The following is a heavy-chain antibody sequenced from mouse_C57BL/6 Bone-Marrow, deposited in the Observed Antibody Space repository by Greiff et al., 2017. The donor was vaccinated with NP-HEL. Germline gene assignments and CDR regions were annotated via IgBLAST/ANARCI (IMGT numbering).Heavy chain of an antibody. Sequence: QVQLQQPGAELVKPGASVKLSCKASGYTFTSYWMQWVTQRPGQGLEWIGEIDPSDSYTNYNQKFKGKATLTVDTSSSTADMQLSSLTSEDSAVYYGARDLLWYLFDYWGQGTTLTVSS. CDR1: GYTFTSYW. J-gene: IGHJ2*01. D-gene: IGHD2-1*01. V-gene: IGHV1-50*01. CDR3: ARDLLWYLFDY. CDR2: IDPSDSYT.